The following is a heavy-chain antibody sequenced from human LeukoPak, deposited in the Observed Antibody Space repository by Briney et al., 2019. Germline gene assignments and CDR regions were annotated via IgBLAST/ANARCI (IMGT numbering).Heavy chain of an antibody. Sequence: ASVKLSCKASGYTFTSYGINWVRQATGQGLEWMGWTNPNSGNTGYAQKFQGRVTMTRNTFISTAYMELSSLRSEDTAVYYCARAPACSGWYYYYYFMDVWGKGTTVTVSS. CDR3: ARAPACSGWYYYYYFMDV. V-gene: IGHV1-8*01. J-gene: IGHJ6*03. CDR1: GYTFTSYG. CDR2: TNPNSGNT. D-gene: IGHD6-19*01.